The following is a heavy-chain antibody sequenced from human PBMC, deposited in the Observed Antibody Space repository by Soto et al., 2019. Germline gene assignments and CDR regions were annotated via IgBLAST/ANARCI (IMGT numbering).Heavy chain of an antibody. CDR3: ARDFWSGYPLYYGMDV. CDR1: GDTFTGYY. Sequence: VKVSCKAAGDTFTGYYMHWVRQAPGQGLEWMGWINPSSGGTNYAQKFQGRVTMTRDTSISTAYMELSRLRSDDTAVYYCARDFWSGYPLYYGMDVWGQGTTVTVSS. V-gene: IGHV1-2*02. D-gene: IGHD3-3*01. CDR2: INPSSGGT. J-gene: IGHJ6*02.